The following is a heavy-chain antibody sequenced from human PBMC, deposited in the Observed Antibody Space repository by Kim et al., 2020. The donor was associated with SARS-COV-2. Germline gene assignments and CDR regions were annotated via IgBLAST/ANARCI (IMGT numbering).Heavy chain of an antibody. CDR3: AKHTRIAARSSWFDP. Sequence: SETLSLTCAVYGGSFSGYYWSWIRQPPGKGLEWIGEINHSGSTNYNPSLKSRVTISVDTSKNQFSLKLSSVTAADTAVYYCAKHTRIAARSSWFDPWGQGTLVTVSS. CDR2: INHSGST. D-gene: IGHD6-6*01. V-gene: IGHV4-34*01. CDR1: GGSFSGYY. J-gene: IGHJ5*02.